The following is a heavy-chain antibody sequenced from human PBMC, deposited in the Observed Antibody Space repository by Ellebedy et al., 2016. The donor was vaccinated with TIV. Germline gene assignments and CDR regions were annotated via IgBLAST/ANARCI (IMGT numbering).Heavy chain of an antibody. CDR2: ISSNGVTT. Sequence: GESLKISCSASGFTFRNYAMHWVRQAPGKGLEYVSAISSNGVTTYYADSVKGRFTISRDNSKNTLYLEVSSLRVEDTALYYCARSYYGSGSPDYWGQGTLVTVSS. J-gene: IGHJ4*02. V-gene: IGHV3-64D*06. CDR1: GFTFRNYA. D-gene: IGHD3-10*01. CDR3: ARSYYGSGSPDY.